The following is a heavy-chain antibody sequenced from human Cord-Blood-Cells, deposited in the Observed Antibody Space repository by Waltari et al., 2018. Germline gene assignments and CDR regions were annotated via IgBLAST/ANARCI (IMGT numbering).Heavy chain of an antibody. CDR1: GGTFSSYA. J-gene: IGHJ4*02. D-gene: IGHD3-10*01. CDR2: IIPIFGTA. Sequence: QVQLVQSGAEVKKPGSSVKLSCKASGGTFSSYATSWVRQAPGQGLEWMGGIIPIFGTANYAQKFQGRVTITADESTSTAYMELSSLRSEDTAVYYCARDPDYGSGSDYWGQGTLVTVSS. V-gene: IGHV1-69*01. CDR3: ARDPDYGSGSDY.